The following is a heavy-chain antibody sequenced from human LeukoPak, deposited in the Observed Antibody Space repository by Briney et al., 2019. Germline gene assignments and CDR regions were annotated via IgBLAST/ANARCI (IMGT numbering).Heavy chain of an antibody. D-gene: IGHD2-2*02. CDR1: GYTFTSYD. CDR2: MNPNSGNS. CDR3: ARGQYTLPDAFDI. V-gene: IGHV1-8*03. J-gene: IGHJ3*02. Sequence: ASVKVSCKASGYTFTSYDINWVRQATGQGLEWMGWMNPNSGNSGYAQKFQGRVTITRNTSISTAYMELSSLRSEDTAVYYCARGQYTLPDAFDIWGQGTMVTVSS.